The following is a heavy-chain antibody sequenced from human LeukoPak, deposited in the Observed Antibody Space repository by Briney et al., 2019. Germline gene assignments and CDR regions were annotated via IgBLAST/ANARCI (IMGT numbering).Heavy chain of an antibody. CDR2: IYYSGST. Sequence: SETLSLTCTVSGGSISSGGYYWSWIRQHPGKGLEWIGYIYYSGSTYYNPSLKSRVTISVDTSKNQFSLKLSSVTAADTAVYYCAREGYFSTRRKIQHWGQGTLVTVSS. J-gene: IGHJ1*01. D-gene: IGHD2/OR15-2a*01. CDR3: AREGYFSTRRKIQH. CDR1: GGSISSGGYY. V-gene: IGHV4-31*03.